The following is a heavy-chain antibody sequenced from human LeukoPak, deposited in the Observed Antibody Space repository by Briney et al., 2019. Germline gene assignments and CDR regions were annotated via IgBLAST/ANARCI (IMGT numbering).Heavy chain of an antibody. Sequence: ASVKVSCKASGYTFTGYYMHWVRQAPGQGLEWMGWISAYNGNTNYAQKLQGRVTMTTDTSTSTAYMELRSLRSDDTAVYYCARKGFWSGDNYYYYMDVWGKGTTVTVSS. V-gene: IGHV1-18*04. D-gene: IGHD3-3*01. CDR1: GYTFTGYY. J-gene: IGHJ6*03. CDR2: ISAYNGNT. CDR3: ARKGFWSGDNYYYYMDV.